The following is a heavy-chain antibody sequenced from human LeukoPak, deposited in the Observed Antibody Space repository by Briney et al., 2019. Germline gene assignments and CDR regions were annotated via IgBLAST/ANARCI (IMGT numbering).Heavy chain of an antibody. CDR2: ISGSGGST. J-gene: IGHJ6*03. D-gene: IGHD1-26*01. V-gene: IGHV3-23*01. CDR3: ARSFYGHDPYYCYMDV. Sequence: GGTLRLSCAASGFTFSSYGMSWVRQAPGKGLEWVSAISGSGGSTYYADSVKGRFTIFRDNSKNTLYLQMNSLRAEDTAVYYCARSFYGHDPYYCYMDVWGKGTTVTVSS. CDR1: GFTFSSYG.